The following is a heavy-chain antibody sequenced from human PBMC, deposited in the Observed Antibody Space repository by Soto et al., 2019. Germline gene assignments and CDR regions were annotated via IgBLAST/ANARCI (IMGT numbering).Heavy chain of an antibody. J-gene: IGHJ4*02. CDR2: IYYSGST. D-gene: IGHD6-19*01. Sequence: QVQLRESGPGLVKPSETLSLTCTVSGGSISSYYWSWIRQPPGKGLEWIGYIYYSGSTNYNPSLKSRVTISVDTSKNQFSLKLSSVTAADTAVYYCARDKGSGWYDYWGQGTLVTVSS. CDR1: GGSISSYY. V-gene: IGHV4-59*01. CDR3: ARDKGSGWYDY.